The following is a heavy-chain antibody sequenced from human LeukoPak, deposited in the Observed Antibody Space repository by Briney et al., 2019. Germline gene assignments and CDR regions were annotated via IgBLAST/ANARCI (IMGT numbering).Heavy chain of an antibody. CDR1: GGSISSHY. V-gene: IGHV4-59*11. CDR2: IYYSGST. CDR3: ARPRSGWSNDAFDI. D-gene: IGHD6-19*01. Sequence: PSETLSLTCSVFGGSISSHYCSWIRRPPGKGLEWIGYIYYSGSTNYNPSLKSRLTISVDTSKNQFSLKLSSVTAADTAVYYCARPRSGWSNDAFDIWGQGTMVTVSS. J-gene: IGHJ3*02.